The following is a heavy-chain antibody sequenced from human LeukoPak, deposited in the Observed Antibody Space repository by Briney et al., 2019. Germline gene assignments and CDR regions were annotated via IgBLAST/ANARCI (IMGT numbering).Heavy chain of an antibody. V-gene: IGHV1-18*04. CDR1: VYTFTGYY. J-gene: IGHJ4*02. D-gene: IGHD6-13*01. CDR3: ASSSSWYSHFDY. CDR2: ISTYNGNT. Sequence: GASVKVSCKASVYTFTGYYMHWVRQAPGQGLEWMGWISTYNGNTNYAQKLQGRVTMTTDTSTSTAYMELRSLRSDDTAVYYCASSSSWYSHFDYWGQGTLVTVSS.